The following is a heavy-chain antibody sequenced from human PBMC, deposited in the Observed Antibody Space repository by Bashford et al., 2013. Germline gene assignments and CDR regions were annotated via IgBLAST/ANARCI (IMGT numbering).Heavy chain of an antibody. Sequence: VRQAPGKGLEWVGRSRNKARSYTTEYAASVRGRFTISRDDSKTSLYLQMNSLRLEDTATYYCRVLHSDGSKFSIFDHWGQGTLVTVSS. V-gene: IGHV3-72*01. CDR2: SRNKARSYTT. D-gene: IGHD2-15*01. J-gene: IGHJ4*02. CDR3: RVLHSDGSKFSIFDH.